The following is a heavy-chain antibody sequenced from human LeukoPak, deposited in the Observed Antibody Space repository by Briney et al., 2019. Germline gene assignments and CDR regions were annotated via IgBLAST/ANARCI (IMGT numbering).Heavy chain of an antibody. J-gene: IGHJ6*03. Sequence: PSETLSLTCTVSGGSISSGSYYWSWIRQPAGKGLEWIGRIYTSGSTNYNPSLKSRVTMSVDTSKNQFSLKLSSVTAADTAVYYCARDQRGDDFLYYYMDVWGKGTTVTVSS. CDR1: GGSISSGSYY. V-gene: IGHV4-61*02. D-gene: IGHD3-3*01. CDR2: IYTSGST. CDR3: ARDQRGDDFLYYYMDV.